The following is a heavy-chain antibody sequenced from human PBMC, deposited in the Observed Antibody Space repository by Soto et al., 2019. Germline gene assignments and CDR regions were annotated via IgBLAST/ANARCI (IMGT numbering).Heavy chain of an antibody. J-gene: IGHJ6*02. D-gene: IGHD5-18*01. CDR2: ISAYNDDK. CDR1: GYTFTNYG. CDR3: ARDGFYAGSGRYSYAYSPPRYSAMDV. V-gene: IGHV1-18*01. Sequence: QVQLVQSGTEVKKPGASVKVSCKTSGYTFTNYGISWVRQAPGQGLEWMGWISAYNDDKKHAQKLQGRVTMTTDTATSTAYLGLRSLRSADTTIYYCARDGFYAGSGRYSYAYSPPRYSAMDVWGQGTTGTVSS.